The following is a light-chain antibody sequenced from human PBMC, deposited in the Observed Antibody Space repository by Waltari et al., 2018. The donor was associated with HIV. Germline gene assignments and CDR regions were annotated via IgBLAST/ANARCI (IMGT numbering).Light chain of an antibody. CDR3: SSYTATKILV. CDR2: EVN. V-gene: IGLV2-14*03. CDR1: HHYIGTYNY. Sequence: QSALTQPASVSVSPGQSITIPCTGTHHYIGTYNYVSWYQQQSGKAPRLLISEVNNRPSGVSNRFSGSKAGNTASLSISGLQAEDEGKYYCSSYTATKILVFGGGTDVTVL. J-gene: IGLJ2*01.